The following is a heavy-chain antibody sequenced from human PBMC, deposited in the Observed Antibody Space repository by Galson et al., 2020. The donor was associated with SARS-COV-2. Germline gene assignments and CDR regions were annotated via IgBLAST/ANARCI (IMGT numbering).Heavy chain of an antibody. V-gene: IGHV5-51*01. CDR1: GYSFTTNW. CDR3: ASEGGYDSSGYYLGAAFDL. J-gene: IGHJ3*01. D-gene: IGHD3-22*01. CDR2: IYPGDSHT. Sequence: GESLKISCKASGYSFTTNWLGWVRQMPGKGLEWMGIIYPGDSHTRYNPSFQGQVTISADKSIRTAYLQWSSLKVSDTAIYYCASEGGYDSSGYYLGAAFDLWGQGTMVTVSS.